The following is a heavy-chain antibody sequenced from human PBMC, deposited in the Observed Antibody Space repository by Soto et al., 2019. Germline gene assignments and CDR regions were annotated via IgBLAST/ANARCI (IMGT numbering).Heavy chain of an antibody. J-gene: IGHJ4*02. CDR1: GFTFSNAW. Sequence: GGSLRLSCVASGFTFSNAWMSWVRQAPGKGLEWVGRIKSKTDGGTTDYAAPVKGRFTISRDDSKNTLYLQMNSLKTEDTAVYYCTTDFRSSWQIDYWGQGTLVTVSS. D-gene: IGHD6-13*01. CDR3: TTDFRSSWQIDY. V-gene: IGHV3-15*01. CDR2: IKSKTDGGTT.